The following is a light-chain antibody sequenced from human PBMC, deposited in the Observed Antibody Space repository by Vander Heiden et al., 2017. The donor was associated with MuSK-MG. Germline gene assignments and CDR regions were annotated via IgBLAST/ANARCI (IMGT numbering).Light chain of an antibody. CDR2: GAS. CDR1: QSVSSN. V-gene: IGKV3-15*01. CDR3: QQYNNWPPVT. Sequence: EIVMTQSPATLSVSPGERASLSCRASQSVSSNLAWYQQKPGQAPRLLIYGASTRATGIPARFSGSGYGTEFTLTISSRQSEDFAVYYCQQYNNWPPVTFGQGTKLEIK. J-gene: IGKJ2*01.